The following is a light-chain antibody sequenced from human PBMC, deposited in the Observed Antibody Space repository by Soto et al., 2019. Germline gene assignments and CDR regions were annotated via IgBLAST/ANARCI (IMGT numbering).Light chain of an antibody. CDR2: DAS. J-gene: IGKJ4*01. CDR3: QQCRNWPLT. Sequence: EIVMTQSPTLSVSPGEGATLSCKASQNVYNNLAWYQQRPGQPPRLLIYDASTRATGISARFSGSGYGTEFTLTISSLQSEDFAVYFCQQCRNWPLTFGGGTKVEIK. CDR1: QNVYNN. V-gene: IGKV3-15*01.